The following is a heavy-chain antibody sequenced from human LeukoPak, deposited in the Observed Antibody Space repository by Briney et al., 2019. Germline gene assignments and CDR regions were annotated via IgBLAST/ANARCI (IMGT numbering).Heavy chain of an antibody. CDR3: ARSLHSYDIRGGHCYGY. V-gene: IGHV1-18*01. J-gene: IGHJ4*02. CDR1: GYTFTNIG. D-gene: IGHD3-3*01. Sequence: EASVKVSCKASGYTFTNIGISWVRQAPGQGLEWMGWISTHNDITDYAQRFHGRVTMTKDTSTDTVYMELRSLTSDDTAVYFCARSLHSYDIRGGHCYGYWGQGTLVTVSS. CDR2: ISTHNDIT.